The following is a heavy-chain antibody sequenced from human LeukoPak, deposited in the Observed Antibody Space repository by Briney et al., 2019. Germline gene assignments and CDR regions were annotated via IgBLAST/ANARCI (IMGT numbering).Heavy chain of an antibody. D-gene: IGHD5-18*01. Sequence: SETLSLTCTVSGYSISSGYYWGWIRQPPGEGLEWIGSIYHSGSTYYNPSLKSRVTISVDTSKNQFSLKLSSVTAADTAVYYCARVGYSYGYGDYYYMDVWGKGTTVTVSS. V-gene: IGHV4-38-2*02. CDR1: GYSISSGYY. J-gene: IGHJ6*03. CDR2: IYHSGST. CDR3: ARVGYSYGYGDYYYMDV.